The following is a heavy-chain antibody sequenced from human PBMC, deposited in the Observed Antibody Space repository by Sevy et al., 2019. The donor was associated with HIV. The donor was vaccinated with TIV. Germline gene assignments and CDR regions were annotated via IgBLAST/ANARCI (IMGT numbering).Heavy chain of an antibody. J-gene: IGHJ4*02. CDR3: ARDVVGATSWSYADY. CDR1: GFTFSSYA. D-gene: IGHD1-26*01. V-gene: IGHV3-30-3*01. Sequence: GGSLRLSCAASGFTFSSYAMHWVRQAPGKGLEWVAVISYDGSNKYYADSVKGRFTISRDNSKNTLYLQMNSLRAEDTAVYYCARDVVGATSWSYADYWGQGTLVTVSS. CDR2: ISYDGSNK.